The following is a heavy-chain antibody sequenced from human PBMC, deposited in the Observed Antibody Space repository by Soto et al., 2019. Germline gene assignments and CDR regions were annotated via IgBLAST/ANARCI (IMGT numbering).Heavy chain of an antibody. CDR3: AIDPTLCGGVQNYGMDV. D-gene: IGHD3-3*01. J-gene: IGHJ6*02. CDR1: GYTFTTFG. V-gene: IGHV1-18*01. Sequence: QVQLVQSGAEVKKPGASVKVSCKASGYTFTTFGISWVRQAPGQGLEWMGWISAYNGYTNYAQKLQGRVTMTTDTSTSTAYLELRSLRSDDTAVYYCAIDPTLCGGVQNYGMDVWGHGTTVTVS. CDR2: ISAYNGYT.